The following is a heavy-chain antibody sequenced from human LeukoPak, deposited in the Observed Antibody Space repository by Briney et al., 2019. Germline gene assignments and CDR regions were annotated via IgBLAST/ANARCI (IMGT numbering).Heavy chain of an antibody. Sequence: SVKVSCKASGGTFSNYAINWVRQAPGQGLEWMGGITPIFGAANYLQKFQGRVTITADKSTSTAYMELSRLRSEDTAIYYCARASSDDTAMATPFAYWGQGTLVTVSS. CDR3: ARASSDDTAMATPFAY. J-gene: IGHJ4*02. D-gene: IGHD5-18*01. CDR1: GGTFSNYA. V-gene: IGHV1-69*06. CDR2: ITPIFGAA.